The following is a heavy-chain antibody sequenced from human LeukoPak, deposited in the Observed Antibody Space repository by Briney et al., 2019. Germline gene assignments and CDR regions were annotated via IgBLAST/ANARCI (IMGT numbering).Heavy chain of an antibody. CDR3: ARGGDRASNWFDP. D-gene: IGHD1-14*01. J-gene: IGHJ5*02. CDR1: GFTFSSYG. Sequence: GGSLRLSCAASGFTFSSYGMNWVRQAPGKGLEWVSSISSSSSYIYYADSVKGRFTISRDNAKNSLYLQMNSLRAEDTAVYYCARGGDRASNWFDPWGQGTLVTVSS. CDR2: ISSSSSYI. V-gene: IGHV3-21*01.